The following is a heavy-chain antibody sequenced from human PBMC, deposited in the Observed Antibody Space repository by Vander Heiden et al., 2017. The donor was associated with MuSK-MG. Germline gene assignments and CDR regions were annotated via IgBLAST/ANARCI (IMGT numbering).Heavy chain of an antibody. Sequence: EVQLVESGGGLVQPGRSLSLSCTASGFTFGDYAMSWFRQAPGKGLEWVGFIRSKAYGGTTEYAASVKGRFTISRDDSKSIAYLQMNSLKTEDTAVYYCTRDQLIAAAGIDDYWGQGTLVTVSS. CDR2: IRSKAYGGTT. D-gene: IGHD6-13*01. CDR1: GFTFGDYA. CDR3: TRDQLIAAAGIDDY. V-gene: IGHV3-49*03. J-gene: IGHJ4*02.